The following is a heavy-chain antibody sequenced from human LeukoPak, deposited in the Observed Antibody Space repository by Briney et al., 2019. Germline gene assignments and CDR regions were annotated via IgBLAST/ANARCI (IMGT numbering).Heavy chain of an antibody. Sequence: GASVKVSCKASGGTFSSYAISWVRQAPGQGLEWMGGIIPIFGTANYAQKFQGRVTITADKSTSTAYMELSSLRSEDTAVYYCARDPDYYGSGSYYREVSWFDPWGQGTLVTVSS. V-gene: IGHV1-69*06. CDR3: ARDPDYYGSGSYYREVSWFDP. CDR1: GGTFSSYA. D-gene: IGHD3-10*01. CDR2: IIPIFGTA. J-gene: IGHJ5*02.